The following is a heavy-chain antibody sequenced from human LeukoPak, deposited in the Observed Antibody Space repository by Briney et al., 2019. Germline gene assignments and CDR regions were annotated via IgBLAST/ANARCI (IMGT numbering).Heavy chain of an antibody. J-gene: IGHJ4*02. V-gene: IGHV3-23*01. D-gene: IGHD3-3*01. CDR2: ISVSGGTT. CDR1: GFTFSTYA. CDR3: AKQSITIFGVAEYYFDY. Sequence: GGSLRLSCAASGFTFSTYAMHWVRQAPGKGLEWVSTISVSGGTTYSADSMKGRFTIYRDNFKNTLYLEMNSLRAEDTAVYYCAKQSITIFGVAEYYFDYWGQGTLVTVSS.